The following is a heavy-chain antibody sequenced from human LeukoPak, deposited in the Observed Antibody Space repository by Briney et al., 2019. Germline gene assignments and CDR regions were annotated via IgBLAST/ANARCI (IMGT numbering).Heavy chain of an antibody. Sequence: SETLSLTCTVSGGSISSSSYYWGWIRQPPGKGLEWIGYIYYSGSTNYNPSLKSRVTISVDTSKNQFSLKLSSVTAADTAVYYCAREPYSSSWYMYLDVWGKGTTVTISS. D-gene: IGHD6-13*01. CDR3: AREPYSSSWYMYLDV. CDR2: IYYSGST. J-gene: IGHJ6*04. CDR1: GGSISSSSYY. V-gene: IGHV4-61*01.